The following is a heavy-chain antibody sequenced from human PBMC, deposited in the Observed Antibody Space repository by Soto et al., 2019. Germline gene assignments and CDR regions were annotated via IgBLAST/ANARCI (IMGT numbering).Heavy chain of an antibody. J-gene: IGHJ4*02. CDR2: ISGSGGST. Sequence: EVQLLESGGGLVQPGGSLRLSCAASGFTFSSYAMSWVRQAPGKGLEWVSAISGSGGSTYYADSVKGRFTISRDNSKNTLFLQMDNLRAEDTAGYYCAKGSGPPEYSSSFGFDYWGQGTLVTVSS. CDR1: GFTFSSYA. D-gene: IGHD6-6*01. V-gene: IGHV3-23*01. CDR3: AKGSGPPEYSSSFGFDY.